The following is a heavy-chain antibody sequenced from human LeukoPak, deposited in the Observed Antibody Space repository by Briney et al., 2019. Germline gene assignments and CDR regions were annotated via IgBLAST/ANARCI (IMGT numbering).Heavy chain of an antibody. V-gene: IGHV3-21*01. CDR2: ISSSSSYI. CDR3: ASTPRPEWFGDPNDAFDI. J-gene: IGHJ3*02. CDR1: GFTFSSYS. D-gene: IGHD3-10*01. Sequence: GGSLRLSCAASGFTFSSYSMNWVRQAPGKGLEWVSSISSSSSYIYYADSVKGRFTISRDNAKNSLYLQMNSLRAEDTAVYYCASTPRPEWFGDPNDAFDIWGQGTMVTVSS.